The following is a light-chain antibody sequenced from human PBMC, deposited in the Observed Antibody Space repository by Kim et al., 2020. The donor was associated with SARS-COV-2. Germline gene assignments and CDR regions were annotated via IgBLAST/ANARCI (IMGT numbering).Light chain of an antibody. J-gene: IGKJ5*01. CDR3: QQYGSSRT. Sequence: EIVLTQSPGTLSLSPGERATLSCRASQSVSSSTLAWYQQKRGQGTRLLIYGASTRATGIPDRFSGSGSGTDFTLTITRLEPEDFAVYYCQQYGSSRTFGQGTRLEIK. CDR1: QSVSSST. CDR2: GAS. V-gene: IGKV3-20*01.